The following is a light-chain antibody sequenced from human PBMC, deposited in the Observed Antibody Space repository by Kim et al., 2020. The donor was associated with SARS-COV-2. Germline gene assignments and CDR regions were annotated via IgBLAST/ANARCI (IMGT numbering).Light chain of an antibody. V-gene: IGKV3-20*01. CDR1: QSISNNY. Sequence: PGERATLSCRASQSISNNYLAWYQQKPGQAPRLLIYGASNRVTGIPDRFSGSGSGTDFTLTISGLDPEDFTVYYCQQYDCSLWTFGQGTKVDIK. CDR3: QQYDCSLWT. CDR2: GAS. J-gene: IGKJ1*01.